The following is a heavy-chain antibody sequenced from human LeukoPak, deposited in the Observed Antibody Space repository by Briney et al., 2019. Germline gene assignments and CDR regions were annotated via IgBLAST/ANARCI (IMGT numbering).Heavy chain of an antibody. V-gene: IGHV3-15*01. J-gene: IGHJ1*01. Sequence: GGSLRLSCAASGFTFSYACMSWVRQAPGKGLEWVGRINSKTDGGTTDHAAPVKGRFTISRDDSKKTLYLQMNSLKTEDTGVYYCTTDAPFYGSGSYFSDFQHWGQGTLVIVSS. CDR1: GFTFSYAC. D-gene: IGHD3-10*01. CDR3: TTDAPFYGSGSYFSDFQH. CDR2: INSKTDGGTT.